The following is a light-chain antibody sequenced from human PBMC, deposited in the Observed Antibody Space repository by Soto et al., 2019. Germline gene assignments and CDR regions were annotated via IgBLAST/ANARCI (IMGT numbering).Light chain of an antibody. CDR2: AAS. CDR1: QDINNY. J-gene: IGKJ5*01. V-gene: IGKV1-33*01. Sequence: DIQMTQSPSSLSASVGDRVTITFQASQDINNYLSWYQQKPGKAPKILIYAASNLETGVPSRFSGSGSGTDFSFTISSLQPEDSATYYCQQYDNLPITLGQGTRLEIK. CDR3: QQYDNLPIT.